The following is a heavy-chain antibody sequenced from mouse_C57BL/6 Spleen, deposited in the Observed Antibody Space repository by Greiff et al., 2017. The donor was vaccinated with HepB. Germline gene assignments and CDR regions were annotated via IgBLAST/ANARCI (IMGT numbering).Heavy chain of an antibody. CDR1: GFTFSSYA. V-gene: IGHV5-4*01. Sequence: EVMLVESGGGLVKPGGSLKLSCAASGFTFSSYAMSWVRQTPEKRLEWVATISDGGRYTYYPDNVKGRFTISRDNAKNNLYLQMSHLKSEDTAMYYCAREEGYGNYGGWYFDVWGTGTTVTVSS. J-gene: IGHJ1*03. CDR3: AREEGYGNYGGWYFDV. CDR2: ISDGGRYT. D-gene: IGHD2-10*02.